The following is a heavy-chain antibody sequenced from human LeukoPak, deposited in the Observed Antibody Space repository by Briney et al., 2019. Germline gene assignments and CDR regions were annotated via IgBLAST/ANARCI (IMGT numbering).Heavy chain of an antibody. D-gene: IGHD3-10*01. CDR1: GFTFSSCR. CDR3: AKDDGYYYGSGTPWD. CDR2: ISGSGGST. V-gene: IGHV3-23*01. J-gene: IGHJ4*02. Sequence: PGGSLRLSCAASGFTFSSCRMSWVRLAPGKGQEWVSAISGSGGSTYYADSVKGRFTISRDNSKNTLYLQMNSLRAEDTAVYYCAKDDGYYYGSGTPWDWGQGTLVTVSS.